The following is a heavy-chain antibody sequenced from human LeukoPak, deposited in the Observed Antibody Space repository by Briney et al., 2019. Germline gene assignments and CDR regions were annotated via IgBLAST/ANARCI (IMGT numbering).Heavy chain of an antibody. Sequence: GGSLRLSCAASGFTFSSYGMHWVRQAPGKGLEWVAFIRYDGNNKYYADSVKGRFTISRDNSKNTLYLQMNSLRAEDTAVYYCAKDRGCSSTSCYAYYFDYWGQGTLVTVSS. CDR1: GFTFSSYG. V-gene: IGHV3-30*02. J-gene: IGHJ4*02. CDR3: AKDRGCSSTSCYAYYFDY. CDR2: IRYDGNNK. D-gene: IGHD2-2*01.